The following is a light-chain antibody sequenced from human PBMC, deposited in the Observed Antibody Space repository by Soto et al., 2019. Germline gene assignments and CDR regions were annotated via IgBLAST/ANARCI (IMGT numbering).Light chain of an antibody. CDR1: QSVSSNY. Sequence: EIVLTQSPGTLSLSPGERATLSCRSSQSVSSNYLAWYQQKPDLPPRLLIYDVSGRATGIPDRFSCSGSGTDFTLTISRLEPEDFAVYYCQQDGSSPTFGQGTKVEIK. CDR2: DVS. V-gene: IGKV3-20*01. J-gene: IGKJ1*01. CDR3: QQDGSSPT.